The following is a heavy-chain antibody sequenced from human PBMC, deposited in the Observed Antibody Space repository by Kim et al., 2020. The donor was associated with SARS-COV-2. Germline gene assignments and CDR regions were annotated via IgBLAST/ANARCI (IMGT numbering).Heavy chain of an antibody. V-gene: IGHV1-18*04. J-gene: IGHJ6*02. CDR1: GYTFTSYG. Sequence: ASVKVSCKASGYTFTSYGISWVRQAPGQGLEWMGWISAYNGNTNYAQKLQGRVTMTTDTSTSTAYMELRSLRSDDTAVYYCARDPIYYCSSTSCYWWGDYYYYGMDVWGQGTTVTVSS. CDR2: ISAYNGNT. D-gene: IGHD2-2*01. CDR3: ARDPIYYCSSTSCYWWGDYYYYGMDV.